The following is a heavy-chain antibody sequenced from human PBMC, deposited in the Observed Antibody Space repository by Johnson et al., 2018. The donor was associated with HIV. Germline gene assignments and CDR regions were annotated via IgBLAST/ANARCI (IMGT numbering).Heavy chain of an antibody. Sequence: QVQLVESGGGVVQPGRSLRLSCAASGFTFSSMHWDRQAPGKGLEWVAVISHDGSNKYYADSVKGRFTISRDNSKTTLYLQMNSLRAEDTAVYYCARDLDTAMVTCAFDIWGQGTMVTVSS. CDR1: GFTFSS. J-gene: IGHJ3*02. CDR3: ARDLDTAMVTCAFDI. V-gene: IGHV3-30-3*01. CDR2: ISHDGSNK. D-gene: IGHD5-18*01.